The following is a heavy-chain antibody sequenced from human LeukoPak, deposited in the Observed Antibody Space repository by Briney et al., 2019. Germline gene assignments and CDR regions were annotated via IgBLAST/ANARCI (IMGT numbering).Heavy chain of an antibody. Sequence: GESLKISCRSSGHDFTTYWIAWVRQLPGQGLEWMGINHPADSETRYSPSFQGQVIISADNSISTAYLQWSSLKASDTAMYYCARRGYSGYSPLDSWGQGTLVTVS. CDR2: NHPADSET. J-gene: IGHJ4*02. V-gene: IGHV5-51*01. D-gene: IGHD5-12*01. CDR3: ARRGYSGYSPLDS. CDR1: GHDFTTYW.